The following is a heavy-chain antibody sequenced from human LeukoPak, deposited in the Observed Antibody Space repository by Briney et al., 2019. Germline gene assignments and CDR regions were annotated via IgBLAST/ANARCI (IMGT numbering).Heavy chain of an antibody. CDR2: IYASGST. Sequence: PSETLSLTCTVSGGSVSSGRYYWSWIRQPPGKGLEWIGYIYASGSTSYNPSLKSRLSISLDTSKNQFSLKLNSMTAADTGVYYCAARQKDCVNGICPLVSQFDPWGQGTLVTVSS. CDR1: GGSVSSGRYY. D-gene: IGHD2-8*01. V-gene: IGHV4-61*01. J-gene: IGHJ5*02. CDR3: AARQKDCVNGICPLVSQFDP.